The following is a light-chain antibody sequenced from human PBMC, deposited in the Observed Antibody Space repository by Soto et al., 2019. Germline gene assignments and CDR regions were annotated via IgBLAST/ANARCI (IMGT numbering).Light chain of an antibody. Sequence: VLTQSPGTLSLSPGERATLSCRASQSVSSYLAWYQQKPGQAPRLLIYDASNRATGIPARFSGSGSGTDFTLTISSLEPEDFAVYYCQQRSNWPPGYTFGQGTRLEIK. CDR2: DAS. J-gene: IGKJ5*01. CDR3: QQRSNWPPGYT. CDR1: QSVSSY. V-gene: IGKV3-11*01.